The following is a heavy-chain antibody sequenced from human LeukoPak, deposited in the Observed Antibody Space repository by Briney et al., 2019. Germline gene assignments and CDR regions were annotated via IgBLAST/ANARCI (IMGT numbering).Heavy chain of an antibody. CDR2: IWYDGSKK. D-gene: IGHD1-7*01. J-gene: IGHJ4*02. V-gene: IGHV3-33*01. CDR3: ARDPGTTNYYFDY. Sequence: GGSLRLPCAASGFTFSSYGMRWVRQAPGKGLEWVAVIWYDGSKKYYADSVKGRFTISRDDSKNTLYLQMNSLRAEDTAEYYCARDPGTTNYYFDYWGQGTLVTVSS. CDR1: GFTFSSYG.